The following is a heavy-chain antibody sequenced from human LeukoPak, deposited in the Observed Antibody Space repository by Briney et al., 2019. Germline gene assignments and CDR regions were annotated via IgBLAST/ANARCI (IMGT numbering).Heavy chain of an antibody. CDR3: VKTQTHFGDYRRDY. CDR1: GFTVSSNY. V-gene: IGHV3-23*01. CDR2: ISDSGGST. Sequence: GGSLRLSCAASGFTVSSNYMSWVRQAPGKGLEWVSAISDSGGSTYYADSVKGRFTVSRDNSKNTLYLQMNSLRVEDTAVYYCVKTQTHFGDYRRDYWGQGTLVTVSS. D-gene: IGHD4-17*01. J-gene: IGHJ4*02.